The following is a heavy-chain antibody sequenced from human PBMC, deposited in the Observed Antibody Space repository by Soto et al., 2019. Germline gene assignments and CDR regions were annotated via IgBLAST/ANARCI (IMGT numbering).Heavy chain of an antibody. CDR2: IRNKANSYTT. J-gene: IGHJ4*01. CDR3: ARDSGKGAYFDY. V-gene: IGHV3-72*01. Sequence: EVQLVESGGGLVQPGGSQRLSCAASGFTFSDHYMDWVRLAPGKGLEWVGRIRNKANSYTTDYAASVKGRFTISRDDSKDSLYLQMNSLKTEDTAIYYCARDSGKGAYFDYWGHGTLATVSS. D-gene: IGHD1-26*01. CDR1: GFTFSDHY.